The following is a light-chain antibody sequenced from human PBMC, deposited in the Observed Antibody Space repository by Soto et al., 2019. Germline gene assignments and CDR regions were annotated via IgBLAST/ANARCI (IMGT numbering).Light chain of an antibody. V-gene: IGLV2-14*01. Sequence: QSALTQPASVSGSPGQSITISCTGTSSDVGGYNYVSWYQQHPGKAPKLMIYEVINRPSGVSNRFSGSKSGNTASLTISGLQAEHEADYYCSSYTSSSTLVFGTGTKVTVL. J-gene: IGLJ1*01. CDR3: SSYTSSSTLV. CDR1: SSDVGGYNY. CDR2: EVI.